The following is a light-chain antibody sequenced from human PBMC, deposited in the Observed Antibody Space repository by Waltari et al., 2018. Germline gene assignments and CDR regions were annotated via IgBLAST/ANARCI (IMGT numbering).Light chain of an antibody. J-gene: IGLJ2*01. CDR2: EVK. CDR1: INDVGTYPY. Sequence: QSALTQPASVSGSPGQSLTIPCTGTINDVGTYPYVSWYQQHPGKAPKLIIFEVKNRPSGVSHRFSGSKYANTASLTISGLQAEDEADYYCSSYTSTKILFGGGTKLTVL. CDR3: SSYTSTKIL. V-gene: IGLV2-14*01.